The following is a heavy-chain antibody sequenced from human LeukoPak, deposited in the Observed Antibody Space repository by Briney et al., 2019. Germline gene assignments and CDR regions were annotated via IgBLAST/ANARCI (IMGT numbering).Heavy chain of an antibody. D-gene: IGHD3-22*01. CDR1: GGSFSGYY. V-gene: IGHV4-34*01. Sequence: SETLSLTCAVYGGSFSGYYWSWIRQPPGKGLEWIGTVSYTGSTDYNPSLKSRVTISVDTSKNLFSLKLNSVTAADTAVYYCTRHGYDSSGYYQYFDSWGQGTVVTVSS. CDR2: VSYTGST. J-gene: IGHJ4*02. CDR3: TRHGYDSSGYYQYFDS.